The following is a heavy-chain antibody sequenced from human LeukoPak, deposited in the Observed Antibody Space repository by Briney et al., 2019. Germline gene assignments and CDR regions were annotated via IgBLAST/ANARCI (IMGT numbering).Heavy chain of an antibody. D-gene: IGHD6-19*01. Sequence: GGSLGLSCAASGFTFSNAWMSWVRQAPGKGLEWVGRIKSKTDGGTTDYAAPVKGRFTISRDDSKNTLYLQMNSLKTEDTAVYYCTTDLEAVAGVFDYWGQGTLVTVSS. CDR1: GFTFSNAW. J-gene: IGHJ4*02. CDR2: IKSKTDGGTT. V-gene: IGHV3-15*01. CDR3: TTDLEAVAGVFDY.